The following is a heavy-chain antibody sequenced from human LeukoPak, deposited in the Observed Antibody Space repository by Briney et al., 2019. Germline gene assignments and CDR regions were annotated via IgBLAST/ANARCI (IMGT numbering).Heavy chain of an antibody. J-gene: IGHJ4*02. CDR2: IYYSGST. CDR1: GGSISSYY. V-gene: IGHV4-59*01. Sequence: SETLSPTCTVSGGSISSYYWSWIRQPPGKGLEWIGYIYYSGSTNYNPSLKSRVTISVDTSKNQFSLKLSSVTAADTAVYYCARVGVGALDYWGQGTLVTVSS. CDR3: ARVGVGALDY. D-gene: IGHD1-26*01.